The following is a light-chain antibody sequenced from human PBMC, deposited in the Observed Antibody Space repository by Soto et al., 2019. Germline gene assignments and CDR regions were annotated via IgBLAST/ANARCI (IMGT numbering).Light chain of an antibody. CDR2: GAS. Sequence: EIVLTQSPDTLSLSPGERATLSCRASQSVSSSYLAWYQQKPGQAPRLLIYGASSRATGIPDRFSGSGSGTDFTLTINRLEPEDFEVYYCQQYGSSRTFGQGTKVEIK. CDR3: QQYGSSRT. CDR1: QSVSSSY. J-gene: IGKJ1*01. V-gene: IGKV3-20*01.